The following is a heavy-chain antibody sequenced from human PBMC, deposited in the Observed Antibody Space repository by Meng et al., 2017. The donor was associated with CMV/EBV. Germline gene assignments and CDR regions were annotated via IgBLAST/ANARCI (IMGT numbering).Heavy chain of an antibody. CDR3: AKGTRIVVVMAYFQH. Sequence: GGSLRLSCAASGFTFSSYAMRWVRQAPGKGLEWVSAISGSGGRTYYADSVKGRFTISRDNSKNTLYLQMSSLRAEDTAVYYCAKGTRIVVVMAYFQHWGQGTLVTVSS. CDR1: GFTFSSYA. D-gene: IGHD3-22*01. V-gene: IGHV3-23*01. J-gene: IGHJ1*01. CDR2: ISGSGGRT.